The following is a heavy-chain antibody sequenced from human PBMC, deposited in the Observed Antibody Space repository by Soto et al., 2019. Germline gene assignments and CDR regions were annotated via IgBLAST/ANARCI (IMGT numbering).Heavy chain of an antibody. Sequence: GGSLRLSCAASGFTFSTNAMNWVRQAPGKGLEYVSAISSNGGSTFYADSVQGRFTISRDNSKNTLYLQVGSLRAEDMAVYYCARSIHDFWSGYPQGFFDYWGQETLVTVSS. V-gene: IGHV3-64*02. CDR3: ARSIHDFWSGYPQGFFDY. CDR2: ISSNGGST. J-gene: IGHJ4*02. D-gene: IGHD3-3*01. CDR1: GFTFSTNA.